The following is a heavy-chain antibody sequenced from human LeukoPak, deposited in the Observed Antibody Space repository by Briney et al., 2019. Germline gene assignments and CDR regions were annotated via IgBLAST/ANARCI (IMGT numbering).Heavy chain of an antibody. Sequence: PSETLSLTCAVYGGSFSGYYWSWIRQPPGKGLEWIGEINHSGSTNYNPSLKSRVTISVDTSKNQFSLKLSSVTAADTAVYYCARGPRITIFGVVIGTPYYLDYWGQETLVTVSS. CDR3: ARGPRITIFGVVIGTPYYLDY. J-gene: IGHJ4*02. D-gene: IGHD3-3*01. CDR2: INHSGST. V-gene: IGHV4-34*01. CDR1: GGSFSGYY.